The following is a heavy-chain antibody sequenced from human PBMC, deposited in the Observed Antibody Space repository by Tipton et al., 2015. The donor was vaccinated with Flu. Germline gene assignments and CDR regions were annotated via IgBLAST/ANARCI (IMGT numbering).Heavy chain of an antibody. D-gene: IGHD4-11*01. J-gene: IGHJ5*02. CDR3: ARRDYSNYVSEPKNWFDP. CDR1: GGSFSGYY. V-gene: IGHV4-34*01. Sequence: LRLSCAVYGGSFSGYYWGWIRQPPGKGMEWIGNFHRTGYTYFNPSLTGRVTISVDTSKNQFSLRLTSVTAADTAVYYCARRDYSNYVSEPKNWFDPWGQGTLVTVSS. CDR2: FHRTGYT.